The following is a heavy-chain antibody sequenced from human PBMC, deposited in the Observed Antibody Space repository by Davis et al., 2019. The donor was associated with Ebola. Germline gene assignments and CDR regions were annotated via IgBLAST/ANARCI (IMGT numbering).Heavy chain of an antibody. Sequence: AASVKVSCKASGGTFSSYAISWVRQAPGQGLEWMGRIIPILGIANHAQKFQGRVTITADKSTSTAYMELSSLKSEDTAVYYCARDHPDYGDYGGADYWGQGTLVTVSS. CDR1: GGTFSSYA. J-gene: IGHJ4*02. D-gene: IGHD4-17*01. CDR2: IIPILGIA. CDR3: ARDHPDYGDYGGADY. V-gene: IGHV1-69*04.